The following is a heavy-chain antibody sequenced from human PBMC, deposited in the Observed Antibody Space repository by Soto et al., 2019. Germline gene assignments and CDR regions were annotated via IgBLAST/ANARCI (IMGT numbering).Heavy chain of an antibody. CDR1: GFTFSSYS. Sequence: VQLVEPGGGLVQPGGSLRLSCAASGFTFSSYSMNWVRQAPGKGLEWVSYISSSSSTIYYADSVKGRFTISRDNAKNSLYLQMNSLRAEDTAVYYCAREYCSSTSCLNWFDPWGQGTLVTVSS. D-gene: IGHD2-2*01. CDR2: ISSSSSTI. J-gene: IGHJ5*02. CDR3: AREYCSSTSCLNWFDP. V-gene: IGHV3-48*01.